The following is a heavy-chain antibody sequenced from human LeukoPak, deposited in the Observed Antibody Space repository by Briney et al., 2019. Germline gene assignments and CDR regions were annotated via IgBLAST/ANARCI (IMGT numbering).Heavy chain of an antibody. J-gene: IGHJ5*02. V-gene: IGHV1-8*03. D-gene: IGHD2-2*02. CDR2: MNPNSGNK. Sequence: GASVKVSCKASGYTFTSYDINWVRQAPGQGLEWMGWMNPNSGNKDYAQYLQGRFTITGDTSISSAYVELSSLRYEDTAVYYCARGVYCSSTSGYRRSPFEHWGQGTLVTVSS. CDR1: GYTFTSYD. CDR3: ARGVYCSSTSGYRRSPFEH.